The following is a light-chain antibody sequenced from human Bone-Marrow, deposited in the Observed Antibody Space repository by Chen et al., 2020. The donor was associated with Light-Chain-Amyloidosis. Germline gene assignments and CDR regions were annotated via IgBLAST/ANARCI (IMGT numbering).Light chain of an antibody. J-gene: IGKJ3*01. CDR1: QNLGSI. CDR2: GAS. CDR3: QQNTHWPFS. V-gene: IGKV3-15*01. Sequence: EIVLTQSPATLSVSPGDRATLSCRAKQNLGSILAWYQQKPGQSPSLLFYGASVRVPGTPARFSGSGYGTEFTLTISSLQSEDFAVYYCQQNTHWPFSFGPGTKVEI.